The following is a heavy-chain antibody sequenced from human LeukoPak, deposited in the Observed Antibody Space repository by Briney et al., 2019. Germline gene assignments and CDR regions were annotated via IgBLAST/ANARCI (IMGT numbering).Heavy chain of an antibody. J-gene: IGHJ4*02. CDR1: GYTFTGYY. V-gene: IGHV1-2*02. CDR3: ARVEYYYDSSGYYVWDDY. D-gene: IGHD3-22*01. CDR2: INPNSGGT. Sequence: VASVKVSCKASGYTFTGYYMHWVRQAPGQGLEWMGWINPNSGGTNYAQKFQGRVTMTRDTSISTAYMELSRLRSDDTAVYYCARVEYYYDSSGYYVWDDYWGQGTLVTVSS.